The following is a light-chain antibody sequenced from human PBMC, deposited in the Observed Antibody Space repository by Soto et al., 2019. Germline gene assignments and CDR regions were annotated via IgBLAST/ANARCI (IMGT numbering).Light chain of an antibody. J-gene: IGLJ2*01. Sequence: QSALTQPASVSGSPGQSITISCTGTSSDVGSYNLVSWYQQHPGKAPKLMIYEGSKRPSGVSNRFSGSKSGNTASLTIAGLQAEDEADDYCCSYAGSSTYVVFGGGTKVTVL. CDR3: CSYAGSSTYVV. V-gene: IGLV2-23*01. CDR2: EGS. CDR1: SSDVGSYNL.